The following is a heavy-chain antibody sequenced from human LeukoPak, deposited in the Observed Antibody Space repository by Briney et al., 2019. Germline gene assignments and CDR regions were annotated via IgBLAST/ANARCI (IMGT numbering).Heavy chain of an antibody. CDR3: ARADIVVVPAAMWTFDP. Sequence: TSETLSLTCTVSGGSVSSGSYYWSWIRQPPGKGLEWIGYIYYSGSPNYNPSLKSRVTISVDTSKNQFSLKLSSVTAADTAVYYCARADIVVVPAAMWTFDPWGQGTLVTVSS. D-gene: IGHD2-2*01. J-gene: IGHJ5*02. CDR2: IYYSGSP. CDR1: GGSVSSGSYY. V-gene: IGHV4-61*01.